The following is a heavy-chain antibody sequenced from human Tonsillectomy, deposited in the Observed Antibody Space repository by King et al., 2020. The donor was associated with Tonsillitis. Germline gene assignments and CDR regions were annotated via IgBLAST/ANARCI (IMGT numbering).Heavy chain of an antibody. J-gene: IGHJ4*02. CDR2: ISGSGGST. Sequence: VQLVESGEGLVQPGGSLRLSCAASGFTFSSYAMSWVRQAPGKGLEWVSVISGSGGSTYYADSVKGRFTISRDNSKNTLYLQMNSLRAEDTAVYYCASRGYSYATYYYFDYWGQGTLVTVSS. V-gene: IGHV3-23*04. CDR1: GFTFSSYA. D-gene: IGHD5-18*01. CDR3: ASRGYSYATYYYFDY.